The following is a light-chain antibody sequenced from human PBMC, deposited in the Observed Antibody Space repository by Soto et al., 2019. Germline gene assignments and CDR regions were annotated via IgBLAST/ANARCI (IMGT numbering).Light chain of an antibody. J-gene: IGKJ2*03. V-gene: IGKV3-11*01. CDR3: QHRSEG. CDR1: QSVSTY. CDR2: DAS. Sequence: EIVLTQSPATLSLSPGERATLSCRASQSVSTYLAWYQHQPGQAPALLIYDASIRATGIPARFSGSGSGTDFTLTISSLEPEDFAVYYCQHRSEGFGQGTKLEIK.